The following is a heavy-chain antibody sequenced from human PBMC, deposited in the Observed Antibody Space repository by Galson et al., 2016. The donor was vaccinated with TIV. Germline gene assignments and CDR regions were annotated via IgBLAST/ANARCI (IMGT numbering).Heavy chain of an antibody. CDR3: TRTAMVSTRNAFDI. CDR2: ITSKTYGATT. D-gene: IGHD2-8*01. J-gene: IGHJ3*02. CDR1: GFTFGHYA. V-gene: IGHV3-49*03. Sequence: SLRLSCAASGFTFGHYAVNWFRQAPGKGLEWVGFITSKTYGATTEYAASGKVRFTISRDDSTNIAYLQMNSLKTEDTAVYYCTRTAMVSTRNAFDIWGQGTVVTVSS.